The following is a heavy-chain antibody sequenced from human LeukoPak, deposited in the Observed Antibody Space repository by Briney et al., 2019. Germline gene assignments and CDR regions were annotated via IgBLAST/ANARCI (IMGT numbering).Heavy chain of an antibody. V-gene: IGHV3-23*01. CDR3: ARDSYESSGYYEK. CDR1: GFIFRHYA. Sequence: GGSLRLSCSASGFIFRHYAVNWVRQSPGKGLEWVSGISGSGDSTYYADSVKGRFTVSRDNSKNTLYLQMNSLTAADTAVYYCARDSYESSGYYEKWGQGTLVTVSS. CDR2: ISGSGDST. J-gene: IGHJ1*01. D-gene: IGHD3-22*01.